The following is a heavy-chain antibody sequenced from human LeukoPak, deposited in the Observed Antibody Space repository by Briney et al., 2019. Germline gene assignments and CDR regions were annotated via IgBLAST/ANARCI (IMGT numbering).Heavy chain of an antibody. V-gene: IGHV3-7*01. Sequence: SGGSLRLSCAASGFTFSSYWMSWVRQAPGKGLEWVANIKQDGSEKYYVDSVKGRFTISRDNAKNSLNLQMNSLRAEDTAVYYCARDRREIKLWPREYYYYYMDVWGKETTVTISS. J-gene: IGHJ6*03. D-gene: IGHD5-18*01. CDR3: ARDRREIKLWPREYYYYYMDV. CDR1: GFTFSSYW. CDR2: IKQDGSEK.